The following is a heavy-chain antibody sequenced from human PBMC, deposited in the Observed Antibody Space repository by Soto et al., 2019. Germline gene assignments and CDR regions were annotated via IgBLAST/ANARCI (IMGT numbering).Heavy chain of an antibody. CDR2: IHSGGRN. CDR3: ARGSSRWDY. D-gene: IGHD6-13*01. CDR1: AGSISSFY. V-gene: IGHV4-4*07. Sequence: SETLSLTCTVAAGSISSFYWSWIRQPAGKGLGWIGRIHSGGRNTYTPSLKSRVTMSVDTSKNQFSLRLSSVTAADTAMYYCARGSSRWDYWGQGTLVTVSS. J-gene: IGHJ4*02.